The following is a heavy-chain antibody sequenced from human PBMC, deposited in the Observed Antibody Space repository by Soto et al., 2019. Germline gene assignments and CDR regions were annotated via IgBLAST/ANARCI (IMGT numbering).Heavy chain of an antibody. CDR1: GGSISSGDYY. D-gene: IGHD3-22*01. CDR2: IYYSGST. J-gene: IGHJ4*02. V-gene: IGHV4-30-4*01. Sequence: PSETLYLTCTVSGGSISSGDYYWSWIRQPPGKGLEWIGYIYYSGSTYYNPSLKSRVTISVDTSKNQFSLKLSSVTAADTAMYYCARGSYYYDSSGYYHNWGQGNLDTVSS. CDR3: ARGSYYYDSSGYYHN.